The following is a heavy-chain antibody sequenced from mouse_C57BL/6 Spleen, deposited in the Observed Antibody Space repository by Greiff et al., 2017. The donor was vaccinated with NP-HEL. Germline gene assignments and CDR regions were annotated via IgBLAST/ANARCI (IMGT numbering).Heavy chain of an antibody. CDR2: IHPNSGST. J-gene: IGHJ3*01. V-gene: IGHV1-64*01. CDR3: VYYGNYHFAY. D-gene: IGHD2-1*01. Sequence: QVHVKQPGAELVKPGASVKLSCKASGYTFTSYWMHWVKQRPGQGLEWIGMIHPNSGSTNYNEKFKSKATLTVDKSSSTAYMQLSSLTSEDSAVYYCVYYGNYHFAYWGQGTLVTVSA. CDR1: GYTFTSYW.